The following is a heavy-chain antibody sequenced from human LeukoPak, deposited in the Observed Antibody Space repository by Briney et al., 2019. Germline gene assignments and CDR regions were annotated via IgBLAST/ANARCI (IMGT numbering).Heavy chain of an antibody. V-gene: IGHV4-39*07. CDR2: IYYSGST. CDR1: GGSISCSSYD. D-gene: IGHD3-3*01. J-gene: IGHJ4*02. CDR3: ARENLLISITIFGVGPDYFDY. Sequence: PSETLSFNCTVSGGSISCSSYDWRWIRQSPGKGLEWIASIYYSGSTYYNPSLKSRVTISVDTSKNQFSLKLSSVTAADTAVYYCARENLLISITIFGVGPDYFDYWGQGTLVTVSS.